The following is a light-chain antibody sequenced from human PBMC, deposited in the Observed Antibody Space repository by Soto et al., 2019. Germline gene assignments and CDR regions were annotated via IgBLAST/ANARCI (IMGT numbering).Light chain of an antibody. CDR1: QSISNW. Sequence: QMTQSPSTQSANVGDRVTITCRASQSISNWLAWYQQKPGKAPKILIYKTSSLESGVPSRFSGSGSGTEFTLTISSLQPDDFARYYSQQYGSLPPPFGQGTKV. CDR3: QQYGSLPPP. J-gene: IGKJ1*01. CDR2: KTS. V-gene: IGKV1-5*03.